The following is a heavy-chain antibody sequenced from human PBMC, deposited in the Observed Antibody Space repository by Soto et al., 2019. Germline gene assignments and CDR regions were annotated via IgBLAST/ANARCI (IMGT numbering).Heavy chain of an antibody. CDR1: GGTFSSYT. D-gene: IGHD5-18*01. CDR2: IIPILGIA. J-gene: IGHJ4*02. Sequence: SVKVSCKASGGTFSSYTISWVRQAPGQGLEWMGRIIPILGIANYAQKFQGRVTITADKSTSTAYMELSSLRSEDTAVYYCARDGYVDTAMVNYWGQGTLVTSPQ. V-gene: IGHV1-69*04. CDR3: ARDGYVDTAMVNY.